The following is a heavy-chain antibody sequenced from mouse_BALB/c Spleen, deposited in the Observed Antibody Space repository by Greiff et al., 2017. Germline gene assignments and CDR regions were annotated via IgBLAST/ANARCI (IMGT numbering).Heavy chain of an antibody. CDR1: GFAFSSYD. J-gene: IGHJ3*01. V-gene: IGHV5-12-1*01. CDR2: ISSGGGST. Sequence: EVQLQESGGGLVKPGGSLKLSCAASGFAFSSYDMSWVRQTPEKRLEWVAYISSGGGSTYYPDTVKGRFTISRDNAKNTLYLQMSSLKSEDTAMYYCARPYDYDGAWFAYWGQGTLVTVSA. D-gene: IGHD2-4*01. CDR3: ARPYDYDGAWFAY.